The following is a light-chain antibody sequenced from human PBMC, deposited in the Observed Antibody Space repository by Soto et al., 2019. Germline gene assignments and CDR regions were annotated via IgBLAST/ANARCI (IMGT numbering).Light chain of an antibody. Sequence: VLTHSPSTLYLSPGESATLSCRASQFLSSYLAWYQQIPGQPPRLLIYDTSNRVTGIPARFSGSRSGTDFTLTISSLEPEDFAVYFCHQRNKFGQGTRLEIK. J-gene: IGKJ5*01. CDR3: HQRNK. V-gene: IGKV3-11*01. CDR2: DTS. CDR1: QFLSSY.